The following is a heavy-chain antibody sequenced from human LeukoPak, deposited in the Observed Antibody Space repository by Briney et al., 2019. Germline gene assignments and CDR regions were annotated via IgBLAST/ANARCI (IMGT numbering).Heavy chain of an antibody. CDR1: GFTFSRYW. Sequence: PGGSLRLSCAASGFTFSRYWMSWVRQAPGKGLEWVANIKEDGSEKKYMDSVKGRFTISRDNAKNSLYLQMNSLRAEDTAVYYCARYYYGEYYYYYYMDVWGKGTTVTISS. CDR3: ARYYYGEYYYYYYMDV. V-gene: IGHV3-7*01. J-gene: IGHJ6*03. D-gene: IGHD3-10*01. CDR2: IKEDGSEK.